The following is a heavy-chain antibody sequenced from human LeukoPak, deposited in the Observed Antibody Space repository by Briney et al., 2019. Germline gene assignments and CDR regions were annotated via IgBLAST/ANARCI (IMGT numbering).Heavy chain of an antibody. V-gene: IGHV1-18*04. Sequence: ASVKVSCKASGYTFTGHYMHWVRQAPGQGLEWMGWISGYNGNTHYAQNLQDRVTMTTDTSASTAYMELRSLRSDDTAVYYCARSYYYGSGSRPLDSWGQGTLVTVSS. CDR3: ARSYYYGSGSRPLDS. D-gene: IGHD3-10*01. CDR2: ISGYNGNT. J-gene: IGHJ4*02. CDR1: GYTFTGHY.